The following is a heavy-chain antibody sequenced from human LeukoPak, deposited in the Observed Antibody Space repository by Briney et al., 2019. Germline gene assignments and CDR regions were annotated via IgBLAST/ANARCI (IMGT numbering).Heavy chain of an antibody. Sequence: ASVKVSCKASGYTFTGYYMHWVRQAPGQGLEWMGWINPNSGGTNYAQKFQGRVTMTRDTSISTAYMDLSRLKSDDTALYYCARPLFPSAVINFDYWGQGTLVTVSS. CDR3: ARPLFPSAVINFDY. D-gene: IGHD3-10*01. V-gene: IGHV1-2*02. CDR1: GYTFTGYY. J-gene: IGHJ4*02. CDR2: INPNSGGT.